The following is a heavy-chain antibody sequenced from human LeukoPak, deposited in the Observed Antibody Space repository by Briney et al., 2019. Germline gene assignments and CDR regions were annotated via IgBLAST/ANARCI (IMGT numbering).Heavy chain of an antibody. Sequence: SETLSLTCTVSGGSISSGGYYWSWIRQPPGKGLEWIGEINHSGSTNYNPSLKSRVTISVDTSKNQFSLKLSFVTAADTAVYYCARLGPREQWLAPFDYWGQGTLVTVSS. CDR1: GGSISSGGYY. J-gene: IGHJ4*02. CDR2: INHSGST. D-gene: IGHD6-19*01. CDR3: ARLGPREQWLAPFDY. V-gene: IGHV4-39*07.